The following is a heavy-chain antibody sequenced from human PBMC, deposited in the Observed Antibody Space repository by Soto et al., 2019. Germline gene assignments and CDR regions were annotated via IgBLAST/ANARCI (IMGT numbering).Heavy chain of an antibody. CDR3: ARELIFGVVKGYYYYMDV. J-gene: IGHJ6*03. D-gene: IGHD3-3*01. CDR2: TYYRSKWYN. V-gene: IGHV6-1*01. Sequence: SQTLSLTFAISGDSVSSNSAAWNWIRQSPSRGLKWLGRTYYRSKWYNDYAVSVKSRITINPDTSKNQFSLQLNSVTPEDTAVYYCARELIFGVVKGYYYYMDVWGKGTTVTVSS. CDR1: GDSVSSNSAA.